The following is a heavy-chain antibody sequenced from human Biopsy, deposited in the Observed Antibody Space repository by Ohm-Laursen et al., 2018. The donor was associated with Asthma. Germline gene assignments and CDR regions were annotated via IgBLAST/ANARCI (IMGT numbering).Heavy chain of an antibody. J-gene: IGHJ4*02. Sequence: SLRLSCAASGFTFSNYGMHWVRQAPGKGLDWVASISFAGSNKNYSDSVMGRFTISRDNSRNTLHLQMNSLRAEDTAVYYCAKDVFPGWELRRGPDYWGQGTLVTVSS. CDR3: AKDVFPGWELRRGPDY. V-gene: IGHV3-30*02. CDR2: ISFAGSNK. CDR1: GFTFSNYG. D-gene: IGHD1-26*01.